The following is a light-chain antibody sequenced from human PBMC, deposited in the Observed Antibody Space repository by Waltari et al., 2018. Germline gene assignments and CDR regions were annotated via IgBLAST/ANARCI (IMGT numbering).Light chain of an antibody. CDR1: QSIGNY. CDR3: QESYSSPPST. Sequence: DIQMTQSPSSLSAVVGDRVTITCRASQSIGNYLNWYQQKPGKAPQLLIYSASSLQRGVPSRFSGRGSGTEFSLTISGLQPDDFGTYYCQESYSSPPSTFGQGTKVDIK. CDR2: SAS. V-gene: IGKV1-39*01. J-gene: IGKJ1*01.